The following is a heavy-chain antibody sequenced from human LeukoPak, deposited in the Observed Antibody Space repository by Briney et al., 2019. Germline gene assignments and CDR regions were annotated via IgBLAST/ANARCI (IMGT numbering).Heavy chain of an antibody. V-gene: IGHV1-69*04. CDR2: IIPILGIA. D-gene: IGHD2-2*01. J-gene: IGHJ6*03. CDR3: ARDRDIVVVPAADPSYYMDV. CDR1: GGTFSSYT. Sequence: SMKVSCKASGGTFSSYTISWVRQAPGQGLEWMGRIIPILGIANYAQKFQGRVTITADKSTSTAYMELSSLRSEDTAVYYCARDRDIVVVPAADPSYYMDVWGKGTTVTVSS.